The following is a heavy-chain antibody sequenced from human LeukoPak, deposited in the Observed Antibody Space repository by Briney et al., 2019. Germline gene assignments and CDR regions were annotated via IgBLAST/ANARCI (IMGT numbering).Heavy chain of an antibody. D-gene: IGHD4-17*01. V-gene: IGHV5-51*01. J-gene: IGHJ4*02. Sequence: GESLKISCKGSGYSFTSYWIGWVRQMPGKGLEWVGIIYPDDSDTRYSPSFQDQVIISADKSISTAYLQWGSLKASDTAMYYCARHYPGGDYFIDYWGQGTLVTVSS. CDR1: GYSFTSYW. CDR3: ARHYPGGDYFIDY. CDR2: IYPDDSDT.